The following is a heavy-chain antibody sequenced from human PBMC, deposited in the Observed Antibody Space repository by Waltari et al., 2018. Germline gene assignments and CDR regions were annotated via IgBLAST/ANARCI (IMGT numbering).Heavy chain of an antibody. V-gene: IGHV1-46*01. Sequence: QVQLVQSGAEVKKPGASVNISCKTSEYTFASSYIHWVRQAPGHGLGWMGIINPSGGSTIYEQKFQARVTMTRDTSTSTVYMELSSLRSEDTAVYYCALDTGALWMDVWGQGTTVTVSS. J-gene: IGHJ6*02. CDR3: ALDTGALWMDV. CDR2: INPSGGST. D-gene: IGHD2-21*01. CDR1: EYTFASSY.